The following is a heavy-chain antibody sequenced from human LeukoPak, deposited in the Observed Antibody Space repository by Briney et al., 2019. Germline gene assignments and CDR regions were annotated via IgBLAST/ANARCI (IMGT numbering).Heavy chain of an antibody. CDR3: ARAERYSGSFDY. D-gene: IGHD1-26*01. CDR1: GGSISSSTYY. CDR2: VYYGGST. V-gene: IGHV4-39*07. J-gene: IGHJ4*02. Sequence: SETLSLTCTVSGGSISSSTYYWGWIRQPPGNGLEWIGSVYYGGSTYYSPSLKSRVTISVDTSKNQSSLKLSSVTAADTAVYFCARAERYSGSFDYWGRGALVTVSS.